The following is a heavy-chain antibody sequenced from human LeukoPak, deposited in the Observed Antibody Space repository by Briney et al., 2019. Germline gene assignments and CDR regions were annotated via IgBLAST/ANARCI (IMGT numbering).Heavy chain of an antibody. CDR2: IYYSGST. V-gene: IGHV4-31*03. Sequence: PSETLSLTCTVSGGSISSGGYYWGWIRQHPGKGLEWIGYIYYSGSTYYNPSLKSRVTISVDTSKNQFSLKLSSVTAADTAVYYCAKSSGYYKDYYYYGMDVWGQGTTVTVSS. J-gene: IGHJ6*02. CDR1: GGSISSGGYY. CDR3: AKSSGYYKDYYYYGMDV. D-gene: IGHD3-3*01.